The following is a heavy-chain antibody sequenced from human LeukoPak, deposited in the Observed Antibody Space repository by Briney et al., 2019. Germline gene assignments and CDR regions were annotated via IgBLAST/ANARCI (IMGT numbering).Heavy chain of an antibody. V-gene: IGHV4-31*03. CDR3: ARSTRNRLYNWFDP. CDR1: GGSISSGGYY. D-gene: IGHD5/OR15-5a*01. Sequence: PSETLSLTCTVSGGSISSGGYYWSWIRQHPGKGLEWIGYIYYSGSTYYNPSLKSRVTISVDTSKNQFSLKLSSVTAADTAVYYCARSTRNRLYNWFDPWGQGTLVTVSS. J-gene: IGHJ5*02. CDR2: IYYSGST.